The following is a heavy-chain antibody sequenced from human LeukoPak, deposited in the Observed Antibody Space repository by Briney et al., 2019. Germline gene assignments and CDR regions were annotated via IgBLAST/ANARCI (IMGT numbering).Heavy chain of an antibody. J-gene: IGHJ4*02. V-gene: IGHV3-15*01. CDR3: AKRAITGPTSKGDFDY. CDR2: IKSKSDGGTT. D-gene: IGHD1-7*01. CDR1: GFTFSNAW. Sequence: GGSLRLSCAASGFTFSNAWMSWFRQAPGKGLEWVGCIKSKSDGGTTDYAAPVKGRFTISRDDSKNTLYLQMNSLKTEDTAMYYCAKRAITGPTSKGDFDYWGQGTLVAVSS.